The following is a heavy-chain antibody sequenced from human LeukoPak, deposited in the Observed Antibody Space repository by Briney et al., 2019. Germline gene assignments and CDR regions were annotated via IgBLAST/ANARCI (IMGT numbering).Heavy chain of an antibody. D-gene: IGHD1-1*01. CDR1: GGSISSGGYY. V-gene: IGHV4-61*08. J-gene: IGHJ3*02. CDR2: IYYSGNT. Sequence: PSQTLSLTCTVSGGSISSGGYYWSWIRQPPGKGLEWIGYIYYSGNTHYNPSLKSRVTISVDTSKNQFSLKLSSVTAADTALYYRARRGSYDEFAFDIWGQGTMVTVSS. CDR3: ARRGSYDEFAFDI.